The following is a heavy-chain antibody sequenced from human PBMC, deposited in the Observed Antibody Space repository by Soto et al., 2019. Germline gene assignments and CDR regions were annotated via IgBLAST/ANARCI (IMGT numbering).Heavy chain of an antibody. CDR3: ARGVLLWFGESTN. D-gene: IGHD3-10*01. CDR1: GGSFSGYY. V-gene: IGHV4-34*01. CDR2: INHSGST. Sequence: SETLSLTCAVYGGSFSGYYWSWIRQPPGKGLEWIGEINHSGSTNYNPSLKSRVTISVDTPKNQFSLKLSSVTAADTAVYYCARGVLLWFGESTNWGQGTLVTVSS. J-gene: IGHJ4*02.